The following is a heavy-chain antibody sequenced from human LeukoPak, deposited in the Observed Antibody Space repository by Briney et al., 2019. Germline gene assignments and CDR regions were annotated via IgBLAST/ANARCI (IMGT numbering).Heavy chain of an antibody. J-gene: IGHJ4*02. Sequence: GASVKVSCKASGYTFTSYYMHWVRQAPGQGLEWMGVINPSGGTTSYAQKFQGRVTVTRDTSASTVYMQLSSLRSEDTAVYCCARYDSGSTDYWGQGTLVTVSS. V-gene: IGHV1-46*01. CDR2: INPSGGTT. D-gene: IGHD3-22*01. CDR1: GYTFTSYY. CDR3: ARYDSGSTDY.